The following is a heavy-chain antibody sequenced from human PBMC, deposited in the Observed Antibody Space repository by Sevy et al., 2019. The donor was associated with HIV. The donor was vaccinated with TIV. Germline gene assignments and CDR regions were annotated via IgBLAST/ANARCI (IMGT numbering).Heavy chain of an antibody. D-gene: IGHD6-25*01. J-gene: IGHJ4*02. CDR2: LSDSGVST. CDR1: GFTSSSYA. V-gene: IGHV3-23*01. Sequence: GGSLRLSCAASGFTSSSYAMSWVRQPPGRGLEWVSTLSDSGVSTYYADSVKGRFTISRDNSKNILYLQMNSLRAEDTAVYSCTRDRATSATSTLFDYWGQGTLVTVSS. CDR3: TRDRATSATSTLFDY.